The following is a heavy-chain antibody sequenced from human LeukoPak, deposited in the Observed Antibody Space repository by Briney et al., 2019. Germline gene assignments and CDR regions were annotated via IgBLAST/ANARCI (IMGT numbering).Heavy chain of an antibody. D-gene: IGHD5-24*01. CDR1: AFTFTSYW. CDR2: KRIDGSEG. Sequence: AGTLRLSCAAYAFTFTSYWMGWVRPAQGKGLGWVAKKRIDGSEGYDSDSLEGRFTISRTNARDSLYLQMNRRSAEDKAVYYCVRGRKGLQLIYFDYCGKGPRVTVSS. V-gene: IGHV3-7*01. J-gene: IGHJ4*02. CDR3: VRGRKGLQLIYFDY.